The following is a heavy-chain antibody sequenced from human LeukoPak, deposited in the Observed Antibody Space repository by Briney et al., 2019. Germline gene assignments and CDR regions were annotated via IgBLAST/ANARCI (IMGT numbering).Heavy chain of an antibody. CDR1: EFTFSSYS. CDR3: AKQLGYCSDGSCYFPY. CDR2: ISNNGGYT. V-gene: IGHV3-23*01. J-gene: IGHJ4*02. Sequence: GGSLRLSCAASEFTFSSYSMNWVRQAPGKGLEWVSAISNNGGYTYYADSVQGRFTISRDNSKSTLCLQMNSLRAEDTAVYYCAKQLGYCSDGSCYFPYWGQGTLVTVSS. D-gene: IGHD2-15*01.